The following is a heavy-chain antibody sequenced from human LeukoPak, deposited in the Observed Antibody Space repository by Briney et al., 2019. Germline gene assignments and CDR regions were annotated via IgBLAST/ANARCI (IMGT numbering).Heavy chain of an antibody. CDR1: KFTFSNYW. CDR2: IKQDGSEQ. Sequence: GGSLRLSCAASKFTFSNYWMSWVRQAPGKGLEWVANIKQDGSEQYYVDSLKGRFTISRDNAKKSLYLQMNSLRAEDTAVYYCAELGITMIGGVWGKGTTVTISS. V-gene: IGHV3-7*01. D-gene: IGHD3-10*02. CDR3: AELGITMIGGV. J-gene: IGHJ6*04.